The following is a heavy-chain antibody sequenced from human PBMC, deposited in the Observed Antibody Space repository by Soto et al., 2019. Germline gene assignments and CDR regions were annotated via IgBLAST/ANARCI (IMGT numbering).Heavy chain of an antibody. D-gene: IGHD6-6*01. CDR2: ISYDGSNI. CDR1: GFTFSNYG. V-gene: IGHV3-30*18. Sequence: QVQLVESGGGVVQPGKSLRLSCAASGFTFSNYGMHWVRQAPGKGLEWVAVISYDGSNIYYADSVKGRFTISRDNSKNTLYLQMNSLRAEDTAVCYCAKPPVEYSASYSFDIWGQGTMVTVSS. J-gene: IGHJ3*02. CDR3: AKPPVEYSASYSFDI.